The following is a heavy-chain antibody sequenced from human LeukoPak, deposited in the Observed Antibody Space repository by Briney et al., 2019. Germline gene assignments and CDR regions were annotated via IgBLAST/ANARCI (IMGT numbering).Heavy chain of an antibody. V-gene: IGHV4-30-2*01. D-gene: IGHD1-1*01. CDR1: GGSICSGGYS. CDR3: ARGHTTTNDAFDI. J-gene: IGHJ3*02. CDR2: IYHSGST. Sequence: SETLSLTCAVSGGSICSGGYSWSWIRQPPGTGLEWIGYIYHSGSTYYNPSLKSRVTISVDRSKNQFSLKLSSVTAADTAVYYCARGHTTTNDAFDIWGQGTMVTVSS.